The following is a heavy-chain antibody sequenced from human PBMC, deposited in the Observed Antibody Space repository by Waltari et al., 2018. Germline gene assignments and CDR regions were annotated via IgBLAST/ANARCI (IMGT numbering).Heavy chain of an antibody. V-gene: IGHV3-49*03. CDR2: IRSKAYGGTT. D-gene: IGHD3-22*01. CDR1: GFTFGDYA. J-gene: IGHJ3*02. CDR3: TRDILTYYYDSSGYHDAFDI. Sequence: EVQLVESGGGLVQPGRSLRLSCTASGFTFGDYAMSWFRQAPGKGLEWVGFIRSKAYGGTTEYAASVKGRFTISRDDSKSIAYLQMNSLKTEDTAVYYCTRDILTYYYDSSGYHDAFDIWDQGTMVTVSS.